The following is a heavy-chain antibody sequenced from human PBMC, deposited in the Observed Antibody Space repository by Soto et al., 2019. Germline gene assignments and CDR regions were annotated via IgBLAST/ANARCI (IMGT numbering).Heavy chain of an antibody. V-gene: IGHV4-30-2*01. CDR2: IYHSGST. Sequence: QLQLQESGSGLVKPSQTLSLTCAVSGGSISSGGYSWSWIRQPPGKGLEWIGYIYHSGSTYYNPSLKSRVTISVDRSKNQFSLKLSSVTAADTAVYYCARYCSAGSCYSGFDYWGQGTLVTVSS. CDR3: ARYCSAGSCYSGFDY. D-gene: IGHD2-15*01. CDR1: GGSISSGGYS. J-gene: IGHJ4*02.